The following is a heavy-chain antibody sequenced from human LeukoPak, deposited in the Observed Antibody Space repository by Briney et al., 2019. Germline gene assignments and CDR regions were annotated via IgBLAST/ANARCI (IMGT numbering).Heavy chain of an antibody. CDR2: ISSSGSTI. D-gene: IGHD6-13*01. Sequence: GGSLRLSCAASGFTFSDYYMSWIREAPGKGLEWVSYISSSGSTIYYADSVKGRFTISRDNAKNSLYLQMNSLRAEDTAVYYCARDNGAAAVNFDYWGQGTLVTVSS. CDR3: ARDNGAAAVNFDY. J-gene: IGHJ4*02. V-gene: IGHV3-11*04. CDR1: GFTFSDYY.